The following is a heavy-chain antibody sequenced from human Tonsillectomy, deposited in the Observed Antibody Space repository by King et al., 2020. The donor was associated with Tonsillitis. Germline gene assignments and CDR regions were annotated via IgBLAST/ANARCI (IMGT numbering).Heavy chain of an antibody. J-gene: IGHJ4*02. Sequence: VQLVESGGGLVQPGRSLRLSCAASGFTFDNYAMHWVRQAPGKGLEWVSGISWNSGSIGYADSVRGRFTISRDNAKNSLYLQMHSLRAEDTAFYYCAKALPPVLPSAFDYWGQGTLVTVSS. V-gene: IGHV3-9*01. CDR2: ISWNSGSI. CDR3: AKALPPVLPSAFDY. CDR1: GFTFDNYA.